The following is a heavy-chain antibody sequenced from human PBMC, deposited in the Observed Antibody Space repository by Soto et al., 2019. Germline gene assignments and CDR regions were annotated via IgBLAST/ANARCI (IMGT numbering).Heavy chain of an antibody. Sequence: PGGSLRLSCAASGFTFSSYAMSWVRQAPGKGLEWVSAISGSGGSKYYADSVKGRFTISRDNSKNTLYLQMNSLRAEDTAVYYCAKGDYYDSSGSKARTFFQHWGQGTLVTVSS. J-gene: IGHJ1*01. CDR2: ISGSGGSK. D-gene: IGHD3-22*01. CDR1: GFTFSSYA. CDR3: AKGDYYDSSGSKARTFFQH. V-gene: IGHV3-23*01.